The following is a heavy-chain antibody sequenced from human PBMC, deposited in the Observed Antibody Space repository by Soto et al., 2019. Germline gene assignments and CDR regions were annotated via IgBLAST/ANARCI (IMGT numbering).Heavy chain of an antibody. CDR1: GGSSSSGGYY. V-gene: IGHV4-31*03. CDR2: IYYSGST. CDR3: ARALIVVVTPSYFDY. D-gene: IGHD3-22*01. J-gene: IGHJ4*02. Sequence: SETLSLTCTVSGGSSSSGGYYWSWIRQHPGKGLEWIGYIYYSGSTYYNPSLKSRVTISVDTSKNQFSLKLSSVTAADTAVYYCARALIVVVTPSYFDYWGQGTLVTVSS.